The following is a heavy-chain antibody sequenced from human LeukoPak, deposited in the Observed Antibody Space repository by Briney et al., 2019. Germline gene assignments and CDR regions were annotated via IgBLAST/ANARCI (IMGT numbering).Heavy chain of an antibody. V-gene: IGHV4-34*01. J-gene: IGHJ4*02. CDR2: INHSGST. CDR1: GGSFSGYY. CDR3: ARGGGSYYY. D-gene: IGHD1-26*01. Sequence: SETLSLTCAVYGGSFSGYYWSWIRQPPGKGLEWIGEINHSGSTNYNPSLKSRVTIPVDTSKNQFSLKLSSVTAADTAVYYCARGGGSYYYWGQGTLVTVSS.